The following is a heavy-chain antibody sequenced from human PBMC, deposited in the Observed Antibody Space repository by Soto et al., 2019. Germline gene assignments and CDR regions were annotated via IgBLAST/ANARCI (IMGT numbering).Heavy chain of an antibody. V-gene: IGHV4-39*07. Sequence: PSETLSLTCTVSGGSISSSSYYWGWIRQPPGKGLEWIGSIYYSGSTYYNPSLKSRVTISVDRSKNQFSLKLNSVTAADTAVYYCARGWVGTGSHYFRFWGQGTLVTVSS. CDR1: GGSISSSSYY. J-gene: IGHJ4*02. D-gene: IGHD3-9*01. CDR2: IYYSGST. CDR3: ARGWVGTGSHYFRF.